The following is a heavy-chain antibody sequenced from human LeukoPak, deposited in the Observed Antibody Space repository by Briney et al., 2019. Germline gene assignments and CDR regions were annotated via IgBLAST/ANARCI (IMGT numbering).Heavy chain of an antibody. D-gene: IGHD2-2*01. CDR3: ARVEYQLPGLDY. J-gene: IGHJ4*02. Sequence: GESLKISCEGSGYSFTSYWISWVRQMPGKGLEWMGRIDPSDSYTNYSPSFQGHATISADKSISTAYLQWSSLKASDTAMYYCARVEYQLPGLDYWGQGTLVTVSS. CDR2: IDPSDSYT. CDR1: GYSFTSYW. V-gene: IGHV5-10-1*01.